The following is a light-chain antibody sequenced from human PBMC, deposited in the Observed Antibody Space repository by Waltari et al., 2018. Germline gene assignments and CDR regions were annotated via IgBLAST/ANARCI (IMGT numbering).Light chain of an antibody. CDR3: QQYYDTPRT. J-gene: IGKJ2*01. V-gene: IGKV4-1*01. Sequence: DIVMTQSPDSLAVSLGERATINCKFSQNILYNSNNKNYLAWYQQKPRQPPKLLIYWASTRESGVPDRVSGSGSGTDFTLTISSLQAEDVAVYYCQQYYDTPRTFGQGTKLEIK. CDR1: QNILYNSNNKNY. CDR2: WAS.